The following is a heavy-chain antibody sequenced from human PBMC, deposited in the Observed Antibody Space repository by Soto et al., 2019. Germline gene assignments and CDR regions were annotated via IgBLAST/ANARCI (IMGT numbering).Heavy chain of an antibody. D-gene: IGHD3-10*01. V-gene: IGHV4-39*01. CDR2: IYYSGST. CDR3: ARLEDYYGSGGVFY. CDR1: GGSISSSSYY. Sequence: QLQLQESGPGLVKPSETLSLTCTVSGGSISSSSYYWGWIRQPPGKGLEWIGSIYYSGSTYYNPSLKRRVTISVDTSKNQFSLKLSSVTAADTAVYYCARLEDYYGSGGVFYWGQGTLVTVSS. J-gene: IGHJ4*02.